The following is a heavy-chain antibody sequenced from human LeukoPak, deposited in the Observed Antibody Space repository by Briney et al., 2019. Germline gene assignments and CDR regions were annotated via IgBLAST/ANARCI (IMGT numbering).Heavy chain of an antibody. CDR3: AREGDSSGLYGALDI. CDR1: GFTFSDFV. Sequence: QPGGSLRLSCAASGFTFSDFVMHWFRQAPGEGLEYVSAISANGNNRYYGDSVKGRFTVSRDNSEKTLFLQMDSLKVEDMAVYYCAREGDSSGLYGALDIWGRGTMVTVSS. J-gene: IGHJ3*02. V-gene: IGHV3-64*02. D-gene: IGHD6-19*01. CDR2: ISANGNNR.